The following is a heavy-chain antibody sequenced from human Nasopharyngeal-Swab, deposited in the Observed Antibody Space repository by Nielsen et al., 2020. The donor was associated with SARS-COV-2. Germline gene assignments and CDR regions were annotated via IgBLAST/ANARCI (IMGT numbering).Heavy chain of an antibody. D-gene: IGHD1-7*01. Sequence: ASVKVSCKASGYTFSGHNMHWVRQAPGQGLEWMAIFDPRGDSTSHAQKFQGRLTMTTDTTTSTVYMELNSLRAEDTAVYYCARDRSGETGTVGADWGQGTLVTVSS. CDR2: FDPRGDST. CDR1: GYTFSGHN. V-gene: IGHV1-46*01. CDR3: ARDRSGETGTVGAD. J-gene: IGHJ4*02.